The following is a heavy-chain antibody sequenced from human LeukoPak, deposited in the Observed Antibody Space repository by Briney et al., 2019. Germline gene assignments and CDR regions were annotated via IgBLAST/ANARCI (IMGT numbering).Heavy chain of an antibody. CDR1: GFTFSSYG. CDR3: ARADLAAAATVFDY. Sequence: PGRSLRLSCAASGFTFSSYGMHRVRQAPGKGLEWVAVIWYDGSNKYYADSVKGRSTISRDNSKNTLYLQMNGLRVDDTAVYYCARADLAAAATVFDYWGQGTLVTVSS. CDR2: IWYDGSNK. D-gene: IGHD6-13*01. J-gene: IGHJ4*02. V-gene: IGHV3-33*08.